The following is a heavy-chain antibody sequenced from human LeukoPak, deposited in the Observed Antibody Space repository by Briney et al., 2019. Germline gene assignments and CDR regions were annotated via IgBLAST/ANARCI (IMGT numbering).Heavy chain of an antibody. D-gene: IGHD1-1*01. CDR2: IYSGGRT. Sequence: GGSLRLSCAASGFTVSRNYMNWVRQAPGKGLEWVSIIYSGGRTYYADSVKGRFTISRDNSKNILYLQMNSLRAEDTAVYYCARGTSGTTAYYYYMDVWGKGTTVTISS. J-gene: IGHJ6*03. CDR3: ARGTSGTTAYYYYMDV. V-gene: IGHV3-53*01. CDR1: GFTVSRNY.